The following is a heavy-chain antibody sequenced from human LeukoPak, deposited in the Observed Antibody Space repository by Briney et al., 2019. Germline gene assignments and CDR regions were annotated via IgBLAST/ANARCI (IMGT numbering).Heavy chain of an antibody. V-gene: IGHV4-34*01. CDR1: GGSFSGYY. D-gene: IGHD2-2*01. CDR3: APGTRCTTTSCYVLGLGPDYYYYYMDV. CDR2: INHSGST. Sequence: PSETLSLTCAVYGGSFSGYYWSWIRQPPGKGLEWIGEINHSGSTNYNSSLKSRVTISVDTSKNQFSLKLSSVTAADTAVYYCAPGTRCTTTSCYVLGLGPDYYYYYMDVWAKGTTVTVSS. J-gene: IGHJ6*03.